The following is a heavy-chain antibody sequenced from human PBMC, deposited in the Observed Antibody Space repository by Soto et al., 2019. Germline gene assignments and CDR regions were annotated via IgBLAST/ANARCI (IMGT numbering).Heavy chain of an antibody. Sequence: GGSLRLSCAASGLTFSSFAMHWVRQAPGKGLEWVAVIWYDGSNQEYADSVKGRFTISRDNSKDTLYLQMNNLRAEDTAVYYCAKAISGYNDPLDHWGQGTRVTVSS. CDR3: AKAISGYNDPLDH. V-gene: IGHV3-33*06. CDR2: IWYDGSNQ. J-gene: IGHJ4*02. D-gene: IGHD1-20*01. CDR1: GLTFSSFA.